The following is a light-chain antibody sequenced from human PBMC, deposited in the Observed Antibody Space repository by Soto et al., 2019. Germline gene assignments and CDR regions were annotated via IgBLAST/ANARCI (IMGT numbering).Light chain of an antibody. CDR1: QSVLYSSNNKNY. J-gene: IGKJ1*01. CDR3: QQYYSSPGA. V-gene: IGKV4-1*01. Sequence: DIVMTQSPASLAVSLGERATINCKSSQSVLYSSNNKNYLAWYQQKPGQPPKLLIYWASTRESGVPDRFSGRGSGADFTLTIGSVQAEDVAVYYCQQYYSSPGAFGQGTKVEIK. CDR2: WAS.